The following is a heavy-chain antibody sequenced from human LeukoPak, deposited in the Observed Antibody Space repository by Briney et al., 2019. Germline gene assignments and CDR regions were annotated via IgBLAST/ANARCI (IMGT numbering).Heavy chain of an antibody. Sequence: SQTLSFTCAISGDSVSSNSAAWNWLRQSPSRGLEWLGRTYYRSKWYHGYAVSVKSRITISPDTSKNRFSLQLNSVTPEDTAVYYCARSFDGYVDYWGQGTLVTVSS. J-gene: IGHJ4*02. V-gene: IGHV6-1*01. CDR1: GDSVSSNSAA. CDR3: ARSFDGYVDY. D-gene: IGHD3-9*01. CDR2: TYYRSKWYH.